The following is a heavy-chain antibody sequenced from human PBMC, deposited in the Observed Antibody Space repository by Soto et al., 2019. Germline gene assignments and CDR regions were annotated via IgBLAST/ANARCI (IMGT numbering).Heavy chain of an antibody. CDR1: GFTFSSYA. CDR2: ISGSGDST. Sequence: EVPLLESGGGLVQPGGSLRLSCAASGFTFSSYAMSWVRPAPGKGLEWVSVISGSGDSTYYEDSVKGRFTISRDNSKNTLYLQMNSLRAEDTAVYYCAKRATGTYFDYCGQGTLVTVSS. V-gene: IGHV3-23*01. CDR3: AKRATGTYFDY. J-gene: IGHJ4*02. D-gene: IGHD1-1*01.